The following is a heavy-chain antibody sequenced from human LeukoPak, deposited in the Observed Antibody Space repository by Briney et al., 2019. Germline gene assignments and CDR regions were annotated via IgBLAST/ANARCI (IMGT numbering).Heavy chain of an antibody. CDR2: ISSSSSYI. J-gene: IGHJ4*02. D-gene: IGHD7-27*01. CDR3: ARGLNWGPYFDY. Sequence: PGGSLRLSCAASGFTFSSYSMNWVRQAPGKGLESVSSISSSSSYIYYADSVKGRFTISRDNSKNTLYLQMNSLRAEDTAVYYCARGLNWGPYFDYWGQGTLVTVSS. V-gene: IGHV3-21*01. CDR1: GFTFSSYS.